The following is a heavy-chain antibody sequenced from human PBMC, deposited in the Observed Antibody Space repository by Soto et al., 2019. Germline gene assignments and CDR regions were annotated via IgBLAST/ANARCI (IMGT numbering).Heavy chain of an antibody. J-gene: IGHJ3*02. Sequence: QVQLQESGPGLVKPSQTLSLTCTVSGGSISSGGYYWSWLRQHPGKGLEWIGYIYYSGSNYYNPSLERRVTIPVDTYKNQFAVKLNSVTAADTVVYYCARAMARGEHAFDIWGQGTMVPVSS. CDR1: GGSISSGGYY. D-gene: IGHD3-16*01. CDR2: IYYSGSN. V-gene: IGHV4-31*03. CDR3: ARAMARGEHAFDI.